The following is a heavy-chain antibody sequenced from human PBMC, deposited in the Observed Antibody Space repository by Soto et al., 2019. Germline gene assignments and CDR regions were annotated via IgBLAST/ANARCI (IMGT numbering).Heavy chain of an antibody. CDR2: ISPSGGST. Sequence: PGESVKSSCAASGFKFNIYGSTWVRQAPGKGLEWVSTISPSGGSTYYADSLKGRFTISRDNSKNTLSLQMNNLRAEDTAIYYCAKGPYIVARIYNDGRRAMDVWGRGTTVTVSS. CDR3: AKGPYIVARIYNDGRRAMDV. J-gene: IGHJ6*02. D-gene: IGHD5-12*01. V-gene: IGHV3-23*01. CDR1: GFKFNIYG.